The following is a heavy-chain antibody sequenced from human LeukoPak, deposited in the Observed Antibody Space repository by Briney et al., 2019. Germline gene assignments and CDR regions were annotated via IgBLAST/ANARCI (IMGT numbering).Heavy chain of an antibody. CDR1: GFTFSSNY. D-gene: IGHD3-9*01. CDR2: IYSGGST. CDR3: ARVGYFDWLSLNSFDY. V-gene: IGHV3-66*01. Sequence: GGSLRLSCAASGFTFSSNYMSWVRQAPGKGLEWVSVIYSGGSTYYADSVKGRFTISRDNAKNTLYLQMNSLRAEDTAVYYCARVGYFDWLSLNSFDYWGQGTLVTVSS. J-gene: IGHJ4*02.